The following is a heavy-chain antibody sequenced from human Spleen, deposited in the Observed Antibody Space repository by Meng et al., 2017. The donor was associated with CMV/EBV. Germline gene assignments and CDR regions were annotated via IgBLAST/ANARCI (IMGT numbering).Heavy chain of an antibody. D-gene: IGHD3-3*01. CDR2: IYYSGST. CDR3: ARVRITIFGMITYAFDI. CDR1: GGSVSSDSYY. J-gene: IGHJ3*02. V-gene: IGHV4-61*01. Sequence: ESLKISCTVSGGSVSSDSYYWNWIRQPPGKGLEWIGYIYYSGSTNYNPSLKSPVTISVDTSKNQFSLKLSSVTAADTAVYYCARVRITIFGMITYAFDIWGQGTMVTVSS.